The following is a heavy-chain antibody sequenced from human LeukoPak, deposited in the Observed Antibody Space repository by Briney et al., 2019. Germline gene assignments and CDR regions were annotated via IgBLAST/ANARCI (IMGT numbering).Heavy chain of an antibody. D-gene: IGHD1-14*01. Sequence: GGSLRLSCAASAFTFYSYDMSWVRQAPGKGLEWVSGISASGGSTNYADSVKGRFTISRDNSREPLYLQMNSLRGEYTAIYYCAKGHPSYTGHFLNYWGRGTLVTVSS. J-gene: IGHJ4*02. CDR2: ISASGGST. CDR3: AKGHPSYTGHFLNY. V-gene: IGHV3-23*01. CDR1: AFTFYSYD.